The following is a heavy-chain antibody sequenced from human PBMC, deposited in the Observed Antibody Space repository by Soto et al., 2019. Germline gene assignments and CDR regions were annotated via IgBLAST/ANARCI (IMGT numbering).Heavy chain of an antibody. Sequence: GGSLRLSCAASGFTFSSYWMSWFRQAPGKGLEWVANIKQDGSEKYYVDSVKGRFTISRDNAKNSLYLQMNSLRAEDTAVYYCARTGVRYFDWLLPFVDWGQGTLLNVPS. CDR2: IKQDGSEK. CDR1: GFTFSSYW. CDR3: ARTGVRYFDWLLPFVD. J-gene: IGHJ4*02. D-gene: IGHD3-9*01. V-gene: IGHV3-7*01.